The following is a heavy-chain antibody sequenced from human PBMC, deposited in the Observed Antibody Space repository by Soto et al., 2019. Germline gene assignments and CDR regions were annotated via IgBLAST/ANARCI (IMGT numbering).Heavy chain of an antibody. Sequence: QEELVESGGGVVQPGRSLRLSCAASGFTFSGFGMHWVRQAPGKGLEWVAVISYDGTNAIYADSVKGRFSVSRDNSKNIVYLQMNSLRNEDTAMYYCGRWGKREGESSPPTDLWGQGTLVTVSS. V-gene: IGHV3-30*03. CDR1: GFTFSGFG. CDR2: ISYDGTNA. D-gene: IGHD3-16*01. J-gene: IGHJ5*02. CDR3: GRWGKREGESSPPTDL.